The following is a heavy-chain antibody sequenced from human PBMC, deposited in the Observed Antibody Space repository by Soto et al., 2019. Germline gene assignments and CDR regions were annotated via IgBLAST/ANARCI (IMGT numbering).Heavy chain of an antibody. J-gene: IGHJ6*02. V-gene: IGHV3-74*01. CDR1: GFTSSAYW. D-gene: IGHD1-1*01. CDR2: ISGDGSVT. Sequence: VQLVESGGGSVQPGESLTLSCAASGFTSSAYWMHWVRQVPGKGLVWVTRISGDGSVTNYADSVRGRFTIFRDVAKNTVYLQMNCLSAEDTALYYCVRGMSTTIAPGWGVWGQGTTVTVSS. CDR3: VRGMSTTIAPGWGV.